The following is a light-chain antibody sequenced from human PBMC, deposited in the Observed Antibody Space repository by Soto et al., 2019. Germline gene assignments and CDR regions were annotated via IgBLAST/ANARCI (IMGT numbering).Light chain of an antibody. V-gene: IGKV1-5*01. CDR3: QQYRSYST. CDR2: GAS. Sequence: DIHLTQSPSSLSASVGDRVTITCRASESVGALLAWYQQKPGKAPKLLIHGASAADSGVPIRFSGSGSGTEFTLTISSLQPGDLGTYYCQQYRSYSTFGQGTRLEI. CDR1: ESVGAL. J-gene: IGKJ2*01.